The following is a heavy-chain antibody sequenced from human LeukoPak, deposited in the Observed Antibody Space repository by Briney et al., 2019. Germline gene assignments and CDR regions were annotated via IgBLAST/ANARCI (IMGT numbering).Heavy chain of an antibody. CDR3: LPYGSGST. D-gene: IGHD3-10*01. V-gene: IGHV3-23*01. CDR2: ISGSGGST. Sequence: GGSLRLSCAASGFTFSSYAMSWVRQAPGKGLEWVSAISGSGGSTYYADPVKGRFSISRDSSKNTVYLQMNTLRAEDTAVYYCLPYGSGSTWGQGTLVTVSS. CDR1: GFTFSSYA. J-gene: IGHJ5*02.